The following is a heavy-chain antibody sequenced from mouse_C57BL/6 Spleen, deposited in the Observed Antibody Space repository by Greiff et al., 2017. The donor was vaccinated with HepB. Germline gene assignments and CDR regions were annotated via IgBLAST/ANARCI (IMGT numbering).Heavy chain of an antibody. J-gene: IGHJ2*01. CDR2: IYPGDGDT. CDR3: ARDSSGSYYFDY. V-gene: IGHV1-82*01. Sequence: ESGPELVKPGASVKISCKASGYAFSSSWMNWVKQRPGKGLEWIGRIYPGDGDTNYNGKFKGKATLTADKSSSTAYMQLSSLTSEDSAVYFCARDSSGSYYFDYWGQGTTLTVSS. D-gene: IGHD3-2*02. CDR1: GYAFSSSW.